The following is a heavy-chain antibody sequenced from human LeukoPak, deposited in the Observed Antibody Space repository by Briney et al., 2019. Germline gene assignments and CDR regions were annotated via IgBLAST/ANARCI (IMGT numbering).Heavy chain of an antibody. CDR1: GFTFNSYA. CDR3: AREAIDRGYFQH. D-gene: IGHD2-15*01. V-gene: IGHV3-23*01. CDR2: ISGSGATT. Sequence: PGRSLRLSCAASGFTFNSYAMSWVRQAPGKGLEWVSAISGSGATTWYADSVKGRFTISRDNSKNTLYLQMNSLRAEDTAVYYCAREAIDRGYFQHWGQGTLVTVSS. J-gene: IGHJ1*01.